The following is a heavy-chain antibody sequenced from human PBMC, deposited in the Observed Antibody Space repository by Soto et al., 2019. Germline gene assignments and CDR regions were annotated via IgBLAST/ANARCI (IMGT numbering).Heavy chain of an antibody. CDR3: AKEGITIFGVVREAGHYYYYYYMDV. Sequence: GGSLRLSCAASGFTFSSYAMSWVRQAPGKGLEWVSAISGSGGSTYYADSVKGRFTISRDNSKNTLYLQMNSLRAEDTAVYYCAKEGITIFGVVREAGHYYYYYYMDVWGKGTTVTVSS. V-gene: IGHV3-23*01. J-gene: IGHJ6*03. CDR1: GFTFSSYA. CDR2: ISGSGGST. D-gene: IGHD3-3*01.